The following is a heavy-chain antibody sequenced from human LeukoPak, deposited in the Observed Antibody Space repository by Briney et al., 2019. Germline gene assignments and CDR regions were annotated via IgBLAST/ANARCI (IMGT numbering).Heavy chain of an antibody. V-gene: IGHV5-51*01. CDR1: GYSFTTNW. CDR3: ARGMSGRYLGLLDY. J-gene: IGHJ4*02. CDR2: IYVEDSDT. D-gene: IGHD1-26*01. Sequence: GESLKISCKGSGYSFTTNWIGWVRQMPGKGLEWLGVIYVEDSDTRYSPSFQGQVTISADKSIRTAYLQWSSLKASDTAMYYCARGMSGRYLGLLDYWGQGTLVTVSS.